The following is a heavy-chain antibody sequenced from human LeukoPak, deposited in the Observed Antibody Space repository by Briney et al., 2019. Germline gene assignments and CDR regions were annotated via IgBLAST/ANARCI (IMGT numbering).Heavy chain of an antibody. CDR3: ARDFDYGDYIDF. J-gene: IGHJ4*02. Sequence: PGGSLRLSCVASGFTFSTYTFNLVRQAPGKGLEWLSYISSGGLTIFYADSVKGRFTISRDNTKNAIYLDMTNLRAEDTAVYYCARDFDYGDYIDFWGQGTLVAVSS. CDR2: ISSGGLTI. CDR1: GFTFSTYT. D-gene: IGHD4/OR15-4a*01. V-gene: IGHV3-48*04.